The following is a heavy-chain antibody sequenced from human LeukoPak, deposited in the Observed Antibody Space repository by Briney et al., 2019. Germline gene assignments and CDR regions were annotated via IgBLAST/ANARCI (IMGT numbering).Heavy chain of an antibody. J-gene: IGHJ6*03. CDR3: AKDPRVPAAPSGYYMDV. CDR2: ISGSGGST. CDR1: GLAFSSST. Sequence: GGSLRLSCAASGLAFSSSTMSWVRQAPGKGLECVSPISGSGGSTYYADSVKGRFTISRDNSKNTLYLHMNSLRAEDTAVYYCAKDPRVPAAPSGYYMDVWGKGTTVTVSS. D-gene: IGHD2-2*01. V-gene: IGHV3-23*01.